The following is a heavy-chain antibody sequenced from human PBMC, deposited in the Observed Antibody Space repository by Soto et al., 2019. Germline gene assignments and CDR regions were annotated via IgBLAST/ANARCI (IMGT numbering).Heavy chain of an antibody. CDR1: GFTFRSYA. CDR3: AKGYCSGGSCYSPYFFDY. J-gene: IGHJ4*02. V-gene: IGHV3-21*01. CDR2: ISSSSSHR. Sequence: GGSLRLSCAAFGFTFRSYAMHWVRQAPGKGLEWVSFISSSSSHRNYADSVKGRFTISRDNAKNSLYLQMNSLRAEDTAVYYCAKGYCSGGSCYSPYFFDYWGQGTLVTVSS. D-gene: IGHD2-15*01.